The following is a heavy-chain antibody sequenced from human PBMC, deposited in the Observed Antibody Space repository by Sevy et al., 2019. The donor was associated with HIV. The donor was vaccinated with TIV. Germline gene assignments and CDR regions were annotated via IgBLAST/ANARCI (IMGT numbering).Heavy chain of an antibody. D-gene: IGHD6-19*01. CDR3: ARWRAVAGSPHAFDI. J-gene: IGHJ3*02. CDR2: INGDGSST. Sequence: GGSLRLSCAASGFTFSSYWMHWVRQAPGKGLMWVLRINGDGSSTSYADSVKGRFTISRDNAKNTLYLQMNSLRAEDTAVYYCARWRAVAGSPHAFDIWGQGTMVTVSS. CDR1: GFTFSSYW. V-gene: IGHV3-74*01.